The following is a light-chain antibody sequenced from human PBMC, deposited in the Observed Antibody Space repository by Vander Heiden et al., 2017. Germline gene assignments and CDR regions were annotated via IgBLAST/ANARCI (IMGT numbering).Light chain of an antibody. Sequence: DIQMTQSPSSLSASVGDRVTITCRASQSISSYLNWYQQKPGKAPKLLIYAASSLQSAVPSRFSGSGSGTDFTLTISSLQPEDFATYYCQQSYSTPRTFGQGTKLEIK. CDR3: QQSYSTPRT. CDR1: QSISSY. J-gene: IGKJ2*01. V-gene: IGKV1-39*01. CDR2: AAS.